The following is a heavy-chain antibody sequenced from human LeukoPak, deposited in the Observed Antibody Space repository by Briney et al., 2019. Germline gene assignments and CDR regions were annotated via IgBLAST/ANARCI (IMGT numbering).Heavy chain of an antibody. CDR2: IKQDGSEK. CDR1: GFTFSSYW. Sequence: GGSLRLSCAASGFTFSSYWMSWVRQAPGKGLEWVANIKQDGSEKYYADSVKGRFTISRDNGKNSLDLQMNSLRADDTAFYYCARDTLGEGEDANYAVYYFDYWGQGTVVTVSS. V-gene: IGHV3-7*01. CDR3: ARDTLGEGEDANYAVYYFDY. D-gene: IGHD4/OR15-4a*01. J-gene: IGHJ4*02.